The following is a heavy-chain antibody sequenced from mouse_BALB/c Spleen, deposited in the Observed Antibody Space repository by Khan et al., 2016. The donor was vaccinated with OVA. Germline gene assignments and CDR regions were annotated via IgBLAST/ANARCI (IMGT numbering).Heavy chain of an antibody. CDR2: ISPGSGDT. J-gene: IGHJ3*01. Sequence: QIQLVQSGAELARPGASVKLSCKASGYTFTDYYINWVKQRTGQGLEWIGEISPGSGDTYYNERFKGKATLTVDKSSSPAYMQLSSLTSEASAVYFCARRNYFGYPFAYWGQGTLVTVSA. CDR1: GYTFTDYY. D-gene: IGHD1-2*01. CDR3: ARRNYFGYPFAY. V-gene: IGHV1-77*01.